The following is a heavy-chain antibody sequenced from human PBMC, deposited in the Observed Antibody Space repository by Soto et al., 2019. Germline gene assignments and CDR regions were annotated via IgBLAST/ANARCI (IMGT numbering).Heavy chain of an antibody. Sequence: ASVKVSCKASGYTFTSYYMHWVRQAPGQGLEWMGIINPSGGSTSYAQKFQGRVTITADKSTSTAYMELSSLRSEDTAVYYCARASGYYYYYMDVWGKGTTVTVSS. J-gene: IGHJ6*03. CDR3: ARASGYYYYYMDV. V-gene: IGHV1-46*01. CDR2: INPSGGST. CDR1: GYTFTSYY. D-gene: IGHD6-19*01.